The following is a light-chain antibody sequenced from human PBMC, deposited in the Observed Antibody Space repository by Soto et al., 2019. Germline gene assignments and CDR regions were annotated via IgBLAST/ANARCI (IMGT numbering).Light chain of an antibody. CDR3: QQYGSSPLT. J-gene: IGKJ4*01. V-gene: IGKV3-20*01. CDR1: QSVSSY. CDR2: GAS. Sequence: SPATLSLSTGERATLSCRASQSVSSYLAWYQQKPGQAPRLLIYGASSRATGIPDRFSGSGSGTDFTLTISRLEPEDFAVYYCQQYGSSPLTFGGGTKVDI.